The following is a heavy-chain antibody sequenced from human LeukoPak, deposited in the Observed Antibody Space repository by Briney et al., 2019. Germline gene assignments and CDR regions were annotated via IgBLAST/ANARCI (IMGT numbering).Heavy chain of an antibody. Sequence: GGSLRLSCAASGFTFADYAMHWVRQVPGKGLEWVSGIRWNSGGIAYADSVKGRFTISRDNSKNTLYLQMNSLRAEDTAVYYCAKEGRTGSSPRTFDYWGQGTLVTVSS. CDR1: GFTFADYA. J-gene: IGHJ4*02. D-gene: IGHD6-6*01. V-gene: IGHV3-9*01. CDR2: IRWNSGGI. CDR3: AKEGRTGSSPRTFDY.